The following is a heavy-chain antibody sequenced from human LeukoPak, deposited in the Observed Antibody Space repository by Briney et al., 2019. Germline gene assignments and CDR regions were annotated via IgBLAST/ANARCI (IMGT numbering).Heavy chain of an antibody. CDR1: GFTFSSYA. CDR2: ISSSGSTI. D-gene: IGHD5-12*01. J-gene: IGHJ4*02. V-gene: IGHV3-48*04. CDR3: AIGPPRGWLRSGGYYFDY. Sequence: GGSLRLSCAASGFTFSSYAMSWVRQAPGKGLEWVSYISSSGSTIYYADSVKGRFTISRDNAKNSLYLQMNSLRAEDTAVYYCAIGPPRGWLRSGGYYFDYWGQGTLVTVSS.